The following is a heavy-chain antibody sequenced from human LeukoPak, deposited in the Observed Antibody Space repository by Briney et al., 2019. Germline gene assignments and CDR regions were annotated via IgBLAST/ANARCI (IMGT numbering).Heavy chain of an antibody. V-gene: IGHV4-61*02. CDR3: ARDGYYDSSAYREY. Sequence: SETLSLICTVPGGSISSGSYYWSWIRQPAGKGLEWIGRIYTSGSTNYNPSLKSRLTISVDTSKNQFSLKLSSVTAADTAVYYCARDGYYDSSAYREYWGQGTLVTVSS. CDR2: IYTSGST. CDR1: GGSISSGSYY. J-gene: IGHJ4*02. D-gene: IGHD3-22*01.